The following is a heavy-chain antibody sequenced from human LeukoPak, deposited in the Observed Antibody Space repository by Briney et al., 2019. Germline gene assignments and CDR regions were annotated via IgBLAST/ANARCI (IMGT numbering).Heavy chain of an antibody. CDR1: GGTFSIYA. V-gene: IGHV1-69*05. D-gene: IGHD2-15*01. J-gene: IGHJ3*02. Sequence: SVTVSFKASGGTFSIYAISWVRQAPGQGLEWMGGIIPFFGTGNFSQKFQGRVTITTDESTSTAYMELSRLRSEDKAMYYCARNRYCSGGSCYSGQTRHAFDIWGQGKMVTVSS. CDR3: ARNRYCSGGSCYSGQTRHAFDI. CDR2: IIPFFGTG.